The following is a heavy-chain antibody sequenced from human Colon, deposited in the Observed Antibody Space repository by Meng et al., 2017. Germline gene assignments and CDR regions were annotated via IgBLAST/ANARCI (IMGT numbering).Heavy chain of an antibody. CDR2: INPIFGTA. V-gene: IGHV1-69*13. D-gene: IGHD1-26*01. J-gene: IGHJ6*02. CDR3: ARDTVRYRRDNDNYFYGMDV. CDR1: GGTFISYG. Sequence: SVKVSCKASGGTFISYGISWVRQAPGEGLEWMGGINPIFGTANYAQNFRDRVTISADESTSTAYMELSSLRSEDKAVYYCARDTVRYRRDNDNYFYGMDVWGQGTSVTVSS.